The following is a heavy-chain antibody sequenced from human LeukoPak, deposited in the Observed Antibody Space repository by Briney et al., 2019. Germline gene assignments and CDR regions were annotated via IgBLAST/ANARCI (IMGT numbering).Heavy chain of an antibody. V-gene: IGHV5-51*01. J-gene: IGHJ4*02. CDR2: IYPGDSDT. CDR3: ARNYYGSGSYVGVDY. CDR1: GYSFTSYW. Sequence: GESLKISCKGSGYSFTSYWIGWVRQMPGKGLEWMGIIYPGDSDTRYSPSFQGQVTLSADQSISTAYLQWSSLKASDTAMYYCARNYYGSGSYVGVDYWGQGTLVTVSS. D-gene: IGHD3-10*01.